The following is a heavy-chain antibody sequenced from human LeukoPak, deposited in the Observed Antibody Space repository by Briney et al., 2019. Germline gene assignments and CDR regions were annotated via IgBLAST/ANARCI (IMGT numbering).Heavy chain of an antibody. J-gene: IGHJ6*02. CDR1: GFTFTSSA. D-gene: IGHD1-26*01. CDR3: AAASSGSYFLHYYYYGMDV. CDR2: IVVGSGNT. V-gene: IGHV1-58*02. Sequence: SVKVSCKASGFTFTSSAMRWVRQARGQRLEWIGWIVVGSGNTNYAQKFQERVTITRDMSTSTAYMELSSLRSEDTAVYYCAAASSGSYFLHYYYYGMDVWGQGTTVTVSS.